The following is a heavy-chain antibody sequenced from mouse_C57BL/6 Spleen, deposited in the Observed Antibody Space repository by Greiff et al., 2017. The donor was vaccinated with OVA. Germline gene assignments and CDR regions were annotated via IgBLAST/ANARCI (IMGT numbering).Heavy chain of an antibody. V-gene: IGHV1-26*01. CDR3: AREGSYDYDGSPWFAY. D-gene: IGHD2-4*01. J-gene: IGHJ3*01. CDR2: INPNNGGT. CDR1: GYTFTDYT. Sequence: EVQLQQSGPELVKPGASVKISCKASGYTFTDYTMNWVKQSHGKSLEWIGDINPNNGGTSYNQKFKGKATLTVDKSSSTAYMELRSLTSEDSAVYYCAREGSYDYDGSPWFAYWGQGTLVTVSA.